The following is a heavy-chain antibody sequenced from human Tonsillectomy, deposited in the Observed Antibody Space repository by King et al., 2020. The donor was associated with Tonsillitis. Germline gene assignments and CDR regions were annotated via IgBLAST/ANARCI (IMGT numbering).Heavy chain of an antibody. CDR3: ARDPDSRGWYYYYYGMDV. CDR1: GFTFSSYW. J-gene: IGHJ6*02. Sequence: VQLVESGGGLVQPGGSLRLSCAASGFTFSSYWMHWVRQAPGKGLVWVSRINSDGSSISYADSVKGRFTISRDNAKNTLYLQMNSLRAEDTAVYYCARDPDSRGWYYYYYGMDVWGLGTTVTVSS. CDR2: INSDGSSI. V-gene: IGHV3-74*01. D-gene: IGHD6-19*01.